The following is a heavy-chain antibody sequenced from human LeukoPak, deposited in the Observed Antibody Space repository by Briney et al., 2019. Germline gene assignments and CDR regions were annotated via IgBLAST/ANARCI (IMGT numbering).Heavy chain of an antibody. CDR2: ISSSSRTI. CDR3: ARDQFGNYRIDY. CDR1: GFTFSSYS. D-gene: IGHD1-7*01. J-gene: IGHJ4*02. Sequence: GGSLRLSCAASGFTFSSYSMNWVHQAPGKGLEWVSYISSSSRTIYYADSVKGRFTISRDNAKNSLYLQMNSLRDEDTAVYYCARDQFGNYRIDYWGQGTLVTVSS. V-gene: IGHV3-48*02.